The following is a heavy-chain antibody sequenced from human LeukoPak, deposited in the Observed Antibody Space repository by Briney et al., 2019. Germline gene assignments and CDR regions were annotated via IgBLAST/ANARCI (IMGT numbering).Heavy chain of an antibody. CDR3: ARTRYSGAVPNGY. CDR1: GGSISSSSYY. V-gene: IGHV4-39*01. D-gene: IGHD2-8*01. CDR2: IYYSGST. Sequence: SETLSLTCTVSGGSISSSSYYWGWIRQPPGKGLEWIGTIYYSGSTYYNPSLKSRVTISVDTSKNQFSLKLSSVTAADTAVYYCARTRYSGAVPNGYCGQGTLVTVSS. J-gene: IGHJ4*02.